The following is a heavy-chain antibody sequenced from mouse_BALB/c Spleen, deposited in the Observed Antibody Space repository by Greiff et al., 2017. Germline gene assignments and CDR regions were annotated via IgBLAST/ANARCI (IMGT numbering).Heavy chain of an antibody. CDR2: INPNNGDT. J-gene: IGHJ1*01. Sequence: EVQLQQSGPELVKPGASVKMSCKASGYTFTDYYMKWVKQSHGQSLEWIGDINPNNGDTIYNQKFKGKATLTVDKSSSTAYMQLNSLTSEDSAVYYCASAFITTVGAYWYFDVWGAGTTVTVSS. V-gene: IGHV1-26*01. D-gene: IGHD1-1*01. CDR3: ASAFITTVGAYWYFDV. CDR1: GYTFTDYY.